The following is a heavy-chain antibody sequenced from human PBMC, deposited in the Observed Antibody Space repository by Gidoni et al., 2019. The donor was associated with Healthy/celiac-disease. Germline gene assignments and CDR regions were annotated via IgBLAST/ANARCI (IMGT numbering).Heavy chain of an antibody. CDR3: AKTSGSYYTPFDY. CDR2: ISGSGGST. V-gene: IGHV3-23*01. CDR1: GFTFSSYA. Sequence: EVQLLESGGGLVQPGGSLRLSCAASGFTFSSYAMSWVRQAPGKGLEWVSAISGSGGSTYYADSVKGRFTISRDNSKNTLYLHMHSLRAEDTAVYYCAKTSGSYYTPFDYWGQGTLVTVSS. J-gene: IGHJ4*02. D-gene: IGHD1-26*01.